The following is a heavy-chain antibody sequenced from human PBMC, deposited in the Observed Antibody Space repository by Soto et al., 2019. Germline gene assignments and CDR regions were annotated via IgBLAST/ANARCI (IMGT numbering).Heavy chain of an antibody. CDR1: GGSISSYY. CDR2: IYYSGST. V-gene: IGHV4-59*08. CDR3: ARGHSSSSNRYNWFDP. J-gene: IGHJ5*02. D-gene: IGHD6-13*01. Sequence: SETLSLTCTVSGGSISSYYWSWIRQPPGKRLEWIGYIYYSGSTNYNPSLKSRVTISVDTSKNQFSLKLSSVTAADTSVYYCARGHSSSSNRYNWFDPWGQGTLVTVSS.